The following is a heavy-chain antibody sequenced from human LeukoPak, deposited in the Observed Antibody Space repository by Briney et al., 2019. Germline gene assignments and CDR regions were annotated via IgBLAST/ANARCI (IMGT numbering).Heavy chain of an antibody. J-gene: IGHJ4*02. CDR3: ASNFPGDY. CDR1: GFTFSSYS. Sequence: GGSLRLSCAASGFTFSSYSMNWVRQAPGKGLEWVSSISSSSSYIYYADSVKGRFTISRDNAENSLYLQMSSLRAEDTAVYYCASNFPGDYWGQGTLVTVSS. D-gene: IGHD1-1*01. CDR2: ISSSSSYI. V-gene: IGHV3-21*01.